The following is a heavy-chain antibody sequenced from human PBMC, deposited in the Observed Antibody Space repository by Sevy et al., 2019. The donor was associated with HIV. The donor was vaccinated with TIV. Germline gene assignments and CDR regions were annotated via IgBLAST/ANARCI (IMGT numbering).Heavy chain of an antibody. CDR2: ITNSGSSI. D-gene: IGHD4-17*01. CDR1: GFTFSSYE. J-gene: IGHJ4*02. CDR3: ARDLPPSATTVAHFDC. V-gene: IGHV3-48*03. Sequence: GGSLRLSCTASGFTFSSYEMNWVRQAPGKGLEWVSYITNSGSSIYYSDSVRGRFTVSRDNAKNSLYLQMKSLRAEDTAVYYCARDLPPSATTVAHFDCWGQGTLVTVSS.